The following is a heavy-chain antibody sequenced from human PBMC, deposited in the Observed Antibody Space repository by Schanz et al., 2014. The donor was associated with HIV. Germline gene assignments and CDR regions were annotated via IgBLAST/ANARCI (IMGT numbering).Heavy chain of an antibody. CDR2: ISYDGSNK. J-gene: IGHJ4*02. CDR3: ARRVWMLPDC. CDR1: GFTFSNYA. D-gene: IGHD6-13*01. V-gene: IGHV3-30-3*01. Sequence: VQLVESGGGLVQPGRSLRLSCAVSGFTFSNYAMHWVRQAPGKGLEWVAVISYDGSNKYYADSVKGRSTISRDNSKNTLYLQMNSLRVEDTAVYYCARRVWMLPDCWGQGTLVSVSS.